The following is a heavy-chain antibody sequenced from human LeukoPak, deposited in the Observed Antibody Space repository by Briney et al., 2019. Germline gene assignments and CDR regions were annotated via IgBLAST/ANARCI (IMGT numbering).Heavy chain of an antibody. J-gene: IGHJ4*02. Sequence: WFGWMSPNSRDPGFAQKFQGRVTITRNSYITTAYMELSSLRSDDTAIYYCARGVAAGYDYWGQGTLVTVSS. CDR2: MSPNSRDP. D-gene: IGHD6-13*01. V-gene: IGHV1-8*03. CDR3: ARGVAAGYDY.